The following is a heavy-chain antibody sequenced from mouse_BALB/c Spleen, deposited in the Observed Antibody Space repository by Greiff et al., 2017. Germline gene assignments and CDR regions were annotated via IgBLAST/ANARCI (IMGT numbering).Heavy chain of an antibody. V-gene: IGHV6-6*02. CDR1: GFTFSNYW. Sequence: EVQGVESGGGLVQPGGSMKLSCVASGFTFSNYWMNWVRQSPEKGLEWVAEIRLKSNNYATHYAESVKGRFTISRDDSKSSVYLQMNNLRAEDTGIYYCTRRDYFAWFAYWGQGTLVTVSA. CDR2: IRLKSNNYAT. D-gene: IGHD2-4*01. J-gene: IGHJ3*01. CDR3: TRRDYFAWFAY.